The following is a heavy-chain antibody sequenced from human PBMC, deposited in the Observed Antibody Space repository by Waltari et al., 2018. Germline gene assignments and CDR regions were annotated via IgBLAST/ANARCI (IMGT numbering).Heavy chain of an antibody. Sequence: EVQLLESGGGLVQPGGSLRLSCAASGFTFSSYAMSWVRQAPGKGLEWVSAISGSGGSTYNADSVKGRFTISRDNSKNTLYLQMNSLRAEDTAVYYCAKDQRTAYYDILTGYYFDYWGQGTLVTVSS. CDR3: AKDQRTAYYDILTGYYFDY. V-gene: IGHV3-23*01. CDR2: ISGSGGST. D-gene: IGHD3-9*01. J-gene: IGHJ4*02. CDR1: GFTFSSYA.